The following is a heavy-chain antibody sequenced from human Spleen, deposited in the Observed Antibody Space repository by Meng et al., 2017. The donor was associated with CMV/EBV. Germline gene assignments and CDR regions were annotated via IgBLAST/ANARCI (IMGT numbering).Heavy chain of an antibody. D-gene: IGHD4-11*01. CDR1: GGCFSDYY. CDR2: INHSETT. Sequence: CAVYGGCFSDYYWSWIRQPPGKGLEWIGEINHSETTNYNPSLKSRVRISVDTPRNQFSLRLTSVTAADTGVYYCARGWAVTSTNWFDPWGQGTLVTVSS. V-gene: IGHV4-34*01. CDR3: ARGWAVTSTNWFDP. J-gene: IGHJ5*02.